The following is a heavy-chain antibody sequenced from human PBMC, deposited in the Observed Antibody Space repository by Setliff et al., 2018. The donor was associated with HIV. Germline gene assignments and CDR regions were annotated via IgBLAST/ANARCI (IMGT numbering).Heavy chain of an antibody. Sequence: SETLSLTCAVSGYSISSGFYWSWIRQPAGKGLEWIGRIYSSGSTNYNPSLKSRVTISVDTSKNQFSLKLSSVTAADTAVYYCASSGWLPYFDYWGQGTLVTVSS. CDR1: GYSISSGFY. D-gene: IGHD6-19*01. V-gene: IGHV4-61*02. CDR2: IYSSGST. J-gene: IGHJ4*02. CDR3: ASSGWLPYFDY.